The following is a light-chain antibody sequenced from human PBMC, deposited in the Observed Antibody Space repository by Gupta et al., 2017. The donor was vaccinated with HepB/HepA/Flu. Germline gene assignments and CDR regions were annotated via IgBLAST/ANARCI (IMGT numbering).Light chain of an antibody. CDR1: QSVSSNY. J-gene: IGKJ4*01. Sequence: EIVLTQSPATLSLSPGKRATLSCGASQSVSSNYLAWYQQKPGLAPRLLIYDASSRATGIPDRFSGSGSGTDFTLTISRLEPEDFAVYHCQQYGRSPITFGGGTRVEIK. V-gene: IGKV3D-20*01. CDR3: QQYGRSPIT. CDR2: DAS.